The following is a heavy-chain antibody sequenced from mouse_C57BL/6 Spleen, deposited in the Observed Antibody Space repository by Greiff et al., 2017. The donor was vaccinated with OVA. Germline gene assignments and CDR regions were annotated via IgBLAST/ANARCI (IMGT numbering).Heavy chain of an antibody. Sequence: EVHLVESGGGLVKPGGSLKLSCAASGFTFSSYAMSWVRQTPEKRLEWVATISDGGSYTYYPDNVKGRFTISRDNAKNNLYLQMSHLKSEDTAMYYCAREGTAQASAYWGQGTLVTVSA. CDR2: ISDGGSYT. V-gene: IGHV5-4*01. J-gene: IGHJ3*01. D-gene: IGHD3-2*02. CDR3: AREGTAQASAY. CDR1: GFTFSSYA.